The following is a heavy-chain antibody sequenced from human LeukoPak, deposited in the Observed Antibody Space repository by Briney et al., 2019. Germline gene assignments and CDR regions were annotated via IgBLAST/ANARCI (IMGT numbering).Heavy chain of an antibody. V-gene: IGHV1-2*06. D-gene: IGHD3-22*01. CDR2: INPNSGGT. Sequence: ASVKVSCKASGYTFTGYYMHWVRQAPGQGLEWMGRINPNSGGTNYAQKFQGRVTMTRDTSISTAYMELSGLRSDDTAVYYCARGGYYDSSGYYRDYWGQGTLVTVSS. CDR3: ARGGYYDSSGYYRDY. J-gene: IGHJ4*02. CDR1: GYTFTGYY.